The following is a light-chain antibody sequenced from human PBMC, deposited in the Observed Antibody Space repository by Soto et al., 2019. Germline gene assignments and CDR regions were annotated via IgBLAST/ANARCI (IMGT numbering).Light chain of an antibody. Sequence: QSALTQPASVSGSPGQSITISCTGTSSDVGSYNLVSWYQQHPGKAPKLMIYEGSKRPSGVSNRFSGSKSGNTASLTISGLQAEDEADYYCCSDAGSSTFHVVFGGGTQLTVL. J-gene: IGLJ2*01. CDR1: SSDVGSYNL. V-gene: IGLV2-23*03. CDR3: CSDAGSSTFHVV. CDR2: EGS.